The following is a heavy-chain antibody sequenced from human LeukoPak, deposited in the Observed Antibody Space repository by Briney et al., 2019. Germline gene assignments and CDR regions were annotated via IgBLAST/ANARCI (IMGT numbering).Heavy chain of an antibody. Sequence: SETLSLPCSVSGDSVSRYYWSWIRQPPGKGLEWIGHIYHSGITNYNPSLKSRVTISLDTYKNHFSLKLTSVTAAGTAVYYCARDRSFYGSGSYLDPWGQGTLVTVSS. CDR2: IYHSGIT. J-gene: IGHJ5*02. CDR3: ARDRSFYGSGSYLDP. D-gene: IGHD3-10*01. CDR1: GDSVSRYY. V-gene: IGHV4-59*02.